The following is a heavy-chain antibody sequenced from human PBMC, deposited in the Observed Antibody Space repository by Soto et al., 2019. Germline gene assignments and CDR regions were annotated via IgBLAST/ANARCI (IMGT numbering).Heavy chain of an antibody. D-gene: IGHD3-10*01. J-gene: IGHJ6*02. CDR2: ISSSSSYI. CDR1: GFTFSSYS. Sequence: PGGSLRLSCAASGFTFSSYSMNWVRQAPGKGLEWVSSISSSSSYIYYADSVKGRFTISRDNAKNSLYLQMNSLRAEDTAVYYCARDGPVRRSGGMDVWGQGTTVTFSS. V-gene: IGHV3-21*01. CDR3: ARDGPVRRSGGMDV.